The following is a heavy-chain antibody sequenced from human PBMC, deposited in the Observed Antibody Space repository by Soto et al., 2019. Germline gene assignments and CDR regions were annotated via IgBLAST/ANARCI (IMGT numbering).Heavy chain of an antibody. D-gene: IGHD1-26*01. V-gene: IGHV1-69*01. CDR3: PGTSGGYPYYYHMDV. Sequence: QVQLVQSGAEVKKPGSSVKVSCKASGGTFSSSAISWVRQAPGQGIEWMGGIIPISGTANDAQKFQGRVTITADESTITDYMYLSSLSSEDTAAYYGPGTSGGYPYYYHMDVWGQGTSFTVSS. J-gene: IGHJ6*02. CDR1: GGTFSSSA. CDR2: IIPISGTA.